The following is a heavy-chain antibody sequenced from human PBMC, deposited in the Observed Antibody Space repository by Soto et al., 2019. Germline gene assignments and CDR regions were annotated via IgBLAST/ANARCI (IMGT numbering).Heavy chain of an antibody. CDR2: IYYSGST. J-gene: IGHJ4*02. Sequence: SETLSLTCTVSGGSMSSYYWSWFRQPPGKGLEWIGYIYYSGSTSYNPSLKSRVTISVDTSKNQFSLKLNSLTAADTAVYYCARVSSSWSNYFDYWGQGTPVTVSS. CDR1: GGSMSSYY. CDR3: ARVSSSWSNYFDY. V-gene: IGHV4-59*01. D-gene: IGHD6-13*01.